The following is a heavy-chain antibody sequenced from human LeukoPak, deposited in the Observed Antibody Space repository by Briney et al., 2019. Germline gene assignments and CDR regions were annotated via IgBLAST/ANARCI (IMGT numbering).Heavy chain of an antibody. Sequence: GRSLRLSCAASGFTFSSYGMHWVRQAPGKGLEWVAVIWYDGSNKYYADSVKGRFTISRDNSKNTLYLQMNSLRAEDTAVYYCARDKYDISTGYYNAYYFDYWGQGTLVTVSS. CDR2: IWYDGSNK. CDR1: GFTFSSYG. V-gene: IGHV3-33*01. D-gene: IGHD3-9*01. J-gene: IGHJ4*02. CDR3: ARDKYDISTGYYNAYYFDY.